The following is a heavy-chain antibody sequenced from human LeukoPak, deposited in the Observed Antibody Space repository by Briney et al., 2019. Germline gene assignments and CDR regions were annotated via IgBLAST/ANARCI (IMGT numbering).Heavy chain of an antibody. CDR2: SYHTGNT. Sequence: SETLSLTCAVSGDSVSTTNWWSWVRQTPGKGLEWIGVSYHTGNTNYDPSLRSRVNMSVDKPNNQFSLTLTSMTAADTAVYYCARERWGVVAASTYYYYYIDVWGKGTAVTVSS. J-gene: IGHJ6*03. D-gene: IGHD2-15*01. CDR3: ARERWGVVAASTYYYYYIDV. V-gene: IGHV4-4*02. CDR1: GDSVSTTNW.